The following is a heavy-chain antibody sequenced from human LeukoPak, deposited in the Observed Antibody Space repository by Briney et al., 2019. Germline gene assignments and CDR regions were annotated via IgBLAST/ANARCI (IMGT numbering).Heavy chain of an antibody. CDR2: IIPILGIA. J-gene: IGHJ5*02. Sequence: ASAKVSCKASGGTFSSYAISWVRQAPGQGLEWMGRIIPILGIANYAQKFQGRVTITADKSTSTAYMELSSLRSEDTAVYYCARVRQWGIAAARWFDPWGQGTLVTVSS. D-gene: IGHD6-13*01. V-gene: IGHV1-69*04. CDR3: ARVRQWGIAAARWFDP. CDR1: GGTFSSYA.